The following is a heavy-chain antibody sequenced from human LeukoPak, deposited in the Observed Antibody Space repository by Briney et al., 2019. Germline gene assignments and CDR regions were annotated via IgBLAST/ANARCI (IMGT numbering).Heavy chain of an antibody. D-gene: IGHD3/OR15-3a*01. CDR2: IFPSGSA. CDR1: DGSINSGRYY. CDR3: ARQAPLDGDFDF. J-gene: IGHJ4*02. Sequence: SETLSLTCTVSDGSINSGRYYWSWIRQPAGKGLEWIGRIFPSGSANYSPSLKSRVTISVDTSKNQFSLILNSVTAADTAVYYCARQAPLDGDFDFWGQGTLVTVSS. V-gene: IGHV4-61*02.